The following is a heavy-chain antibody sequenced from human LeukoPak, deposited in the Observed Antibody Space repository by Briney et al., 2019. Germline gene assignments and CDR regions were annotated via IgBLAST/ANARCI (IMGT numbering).Heavy chain of an antibody. CDR3: ARDSGGAQFDY. Sequence: SETLSLTCAVSGGSISSSNWWSWVRQPPGKGLEWIGEIYHSGSTNYNPSLKSRVTISVDTSKNQFSLKLSSVTAADTAVYYCARDSGGAQFDYWGQGTLVTVSS. V-gene: IGHV4-4*02. J-gene: IGHJ4*02. CDR1: GGSISSSNW. D-gene: IGHD3-16*01. CDR2: IYHSGST.